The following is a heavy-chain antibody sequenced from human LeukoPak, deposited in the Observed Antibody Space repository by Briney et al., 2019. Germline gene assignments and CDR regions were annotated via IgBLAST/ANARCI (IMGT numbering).Heavy chain of an antibody. CDR3: ARVRSLNGIAAELWTIDY. V-gene: IGHV3-48*01. J-gene: IGHJ4*02. Sequence: PGGSLGLSCAASGFTFSSYSMNWVRQAPGKGLEWVSYISSSSSTIYYADSVKGRFTISRDNAKNSLYLQMNSLRAEDTAVYYCARVRSLNGIAAELWTIDYWGQGTLVTVSS. CDR2: ISSSSSTI. D-gene: IGHD6-13*01. CDR1: GFTFSSYS.